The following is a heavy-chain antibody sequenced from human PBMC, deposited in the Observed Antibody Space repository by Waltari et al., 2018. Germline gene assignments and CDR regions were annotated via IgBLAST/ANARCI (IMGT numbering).Heavy chain of an antibody. Sequence: EVQVVESGGGLVQPGGSLRLSCAASGSTFSSYWMHWVRQAPGKGRVWVSRINREGSDINYADSVKGRFTISRDSAKNTFYLQMNSLSAEDTAVYYCARDHSFWGQGTLVTVSS. D-gene: IGHD3-16*02. V-gene: IGHV3-74*01. J-gene: IGHJ4*02. CDR3: ARDHSF. CDR1: GSTFSSYW. CDR2: INREGSDI.